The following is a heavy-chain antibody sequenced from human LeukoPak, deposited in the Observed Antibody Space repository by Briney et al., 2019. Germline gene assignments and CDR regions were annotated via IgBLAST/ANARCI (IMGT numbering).Heavy chain of an antibody. CDR1: GGSISSSSYY. J-gene: IGHJ4*02. CDR3: ARDSGVATIDVDY. D-gene: IGHD5-12*01. CDR2: IYYSGST. V-gene: IGHV4-39*07. Sequence: IPSETLSLTCTVSGGSISSSSYYWGWIRQPPGKGLEWIGSIYYSGSTYYNPSLKSRVTISVDTSKNQFSLKLSSVTAADTAVYYCARDSGVATIDVDYWGQGTLVTVSS.